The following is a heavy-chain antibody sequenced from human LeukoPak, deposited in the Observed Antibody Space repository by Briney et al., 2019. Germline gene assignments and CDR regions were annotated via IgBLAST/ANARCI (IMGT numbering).Heavy chain of an antibody. CDR3: ARGLYDFWGGYYGRFDP. V-gene: IGHV1-18*01. Sequence: GASLKVSCKASGYTFTSYGISWVRQAPGQGLEWMRWISAYNGNTNYAQKLQGRVTMTTDTSTSKAYMEVRSLRSDDPAVYYCARGLYDFWGGYYGRFDPWGQGTLVTVYS. J-gene: IGHJ5*02. CDR1: GYTFTSYG. CDR2: ISAYNGNT. D-gene: IGHD3-3*01.